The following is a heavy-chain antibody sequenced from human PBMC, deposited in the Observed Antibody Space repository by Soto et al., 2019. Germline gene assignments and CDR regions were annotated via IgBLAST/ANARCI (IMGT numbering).Heavy chain of an antibody. CDR2: IKSKTDGGTT. CDR3: TTDQGFYYDSSGLDY. V-gene: IGHV3-15*07. D-gene: IGHD3-22*01. J-gene: IGHJ4*02. CDR1: GFTFSNAW. Sequence: PGGSLRLSCAASGFTFSNAWMNWVRQAPGKGLEWVGRIKSKTDGGTTDYAAPVKGRLTISRDDSKNTLYLQMNSLKTEDTAVYYCTTDQGFYYDSSGLDYWGQGTLVTVSS.